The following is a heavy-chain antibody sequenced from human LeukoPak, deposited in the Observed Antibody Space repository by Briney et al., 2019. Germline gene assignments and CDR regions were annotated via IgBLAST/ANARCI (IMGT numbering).Heavy chain of an antibody. CDR3: ARGRGSYYDY. CDR2: ISYDGSNK. J-gene: IGHJ4*02. V-gene: IGHV3-30*03. Sequence: GGSPRLSCAASGFTFSSYGMHWVRQAPGKGLEWVAVISYDGSNKYYADSVKGRFTISRDNSKNTLYLQMNSLRAEDTAVYYCARGRGSYYDYWGQGTLVTVSS. CDR1: GFTFSSYG. D-gene: IGHD1-26*01.